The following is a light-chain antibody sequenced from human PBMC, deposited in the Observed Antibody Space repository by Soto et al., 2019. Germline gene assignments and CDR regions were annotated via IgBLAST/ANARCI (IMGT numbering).Light chain of an antibody. J-gene: IGKJ4*01. Sequence: EIVLTQSPATLSLSPGERATLSCRASQSVRNYLAWYQQKPGQAPRLLLYDASNRATGIPDRFSGSGSGTDFTLTISSLAPEDFAVYYCQQRSNWLLTFGGGTKVEIK. CDR2: DAS. CDR1: QSVRNY. CDR3: QQRSNWLLT. V-gene: IGKV3-11*01.